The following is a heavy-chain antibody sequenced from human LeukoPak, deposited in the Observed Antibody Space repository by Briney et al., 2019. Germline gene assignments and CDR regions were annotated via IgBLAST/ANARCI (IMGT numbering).Heavy chain of an antibody. V-gene: IGHV3-48*02. Sequence: GGSLGLSCTASGFSFGSYSMNWVRQTPGKGLEWLSYISGSSSLIYYADSVKGRFTISRDNAKKSLYLQMNSLRDEDTAVYYCARVGWSSGPPFYWGQGIQVTVSS. J-gene: IGHJ4*02. CDR2: ISGSSSLI. CDR3: ARVGWSSGPPFY. CDR1: GFSFGSYS. D-gene: IGHD6-19*01.